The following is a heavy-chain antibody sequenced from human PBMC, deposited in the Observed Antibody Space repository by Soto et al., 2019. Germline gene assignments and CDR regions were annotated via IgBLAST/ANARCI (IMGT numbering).Heavy chain of an antibody. CDR2: IYYSGST. D-gene: IGHD3-3*01. V-gene: IGHV4-59*12. Sequence: PSVTLSLPWTVAWGSSIGFYCSWIRQHQGKGLEWIGYIYYSGSTNYNPSLKSRVTISVDTSKNQFSLKLSSVTAADTAVYYCGRGEGFLVSRGRNKYHYNYHYMAVWRNRSTDTVSS. J-gene: IGHJ6*03. CDR1: WGSSIGFY. CDR3: GRGEGFLVSRGRNKYHYNYHYMAV.